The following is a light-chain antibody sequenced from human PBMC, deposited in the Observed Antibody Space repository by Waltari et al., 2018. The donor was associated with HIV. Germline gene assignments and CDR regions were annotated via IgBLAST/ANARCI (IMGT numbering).Light chain of an antibody. CDR3: SSFAATHKL. Sequence: QSALTQSPSASGSPGHSVNISSTGANGALSDYNYVSWYQQHSNRPPKLIIFEVSKRPSGVPDRFSGSKSGNMASLFVSGLQPEDEATYFCSSFAATHKLFGGGTKLTVL. J-gene: IGLJ2*01. V-gene: IGLV2-8*01. CDR1: NGALSDYNY. CDR2: EVS.